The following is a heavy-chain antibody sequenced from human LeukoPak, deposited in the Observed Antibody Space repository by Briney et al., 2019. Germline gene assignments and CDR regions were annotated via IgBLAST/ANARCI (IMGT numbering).Heavy chain of an antibody. CDR2: IIPIFGTA. J-gene: IGHJ3*02. CDR1: GSTFSSYA. V-gene: IGHV1-69*13. Sequence: SVTVSCKASGSTFSSYAISWVRQAPGQGLEWMGGIIPIFGTANYAQKFQGRVTITADESTSTAYMELSSLRSEDTAVYYCAREVVVAATHASDIWGQGTMVTVSS. CDR3: AREVVVAATHASDI. D-gene: IGHD2-15*01.